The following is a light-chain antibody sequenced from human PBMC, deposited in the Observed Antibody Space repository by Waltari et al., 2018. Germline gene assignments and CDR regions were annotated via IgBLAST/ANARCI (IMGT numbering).Light chain of an antibody. CDR2: EVN. CDR3: SSYAGSNHLV. J-gene: IGLJ3*02. Sequence: QSALTQPPSASGSPGQSVTISCTVTSSDVGGYNYVSWYQHHPGKAPKLMVYEVNKRPSGVPDRFSGSKSGNTASLTVSGLQAEDESDYYCSSYAGSNHLVFGGGTKLTVL. V-gene: IGLV2-8*01. CDR1: SSDVGGYNY.